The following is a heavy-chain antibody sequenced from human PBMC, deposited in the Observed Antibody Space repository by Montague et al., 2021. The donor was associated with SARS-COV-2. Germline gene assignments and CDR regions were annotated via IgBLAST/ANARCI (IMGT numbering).Heavy chain of an antibody. CDR3: AGKSITMVQGVIMGAFDI. D-gene: IGHD3-10*01. CDR2: IYYSGST. J-gene: IGHJ3*02. Sequence: SETLSLTCTVSGGSISSSSYYWGWIRQPPGKGLEWIGSIYYSGSTYYNPSIKSRVTISVDTSKNQFSLKLSSVTTADTAVYYCAGKSITMVQGVIMGAFDIWGQGTMVTVSS. CDR1: GGSISSSSYY. V-gene: IGHV4-39*07.